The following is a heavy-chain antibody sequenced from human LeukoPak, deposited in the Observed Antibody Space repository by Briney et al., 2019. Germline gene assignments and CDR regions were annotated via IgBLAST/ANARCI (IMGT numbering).Heavy chain of an antibody. J-gene: IGHJ4*02. CDR2: ISSSGSTI. Sequence: PGRSLRLSCAASGFTFSSFAMNWVRQAPGKGLEWVSYISSSGSTIYYADFVKGRFTISRDNAKNSLFLQMNSLRAEDTAIYYCARDRSGWYYFDYWGQRSLVTVSS. V-gene: IGHV3-48*03. D-gene: IGHD6-19*01. CDR1: GFTFSSFA. CDR3: ARDRSGWYYFDY.